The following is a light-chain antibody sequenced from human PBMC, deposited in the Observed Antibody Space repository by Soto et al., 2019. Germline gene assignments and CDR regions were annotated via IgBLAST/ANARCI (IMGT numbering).Light chain of an antibody. V-gene: IGLV2-23*02. CDR3: CSYAGSSTSYV. CDR2: EVS. J-gene: IGLJ1*01. CDR1: SSDVGSYNL. Sequence: QSVLTQPASVSASPGQSITISCTGTSSDVGSYNLVSWYQQHPGKAPKLTIYEVSKRPSGVSNRFSGSKSGSTASLTISGLQAEDEADYYCCSYAGSSTSYVFRTGTKVTVL.